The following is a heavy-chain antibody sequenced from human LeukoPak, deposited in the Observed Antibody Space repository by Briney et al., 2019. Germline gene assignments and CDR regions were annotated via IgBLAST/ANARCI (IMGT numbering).Heavy chain of an antibody. Sequence: SQTLSLTCTVSGGSISSGSYYWSWIRQPAGKGQEWIGRIYTSGSTNYNPSLKSRVTISVDTSKNQFSLKLSSVTAADTAVYYCATSSMIVVAFLFDPWGQGTLVTVSS. CDR3: ATSSMIVVAFLFDP. CDR1: GGSISSGSYY. D-gene: IGHD3-22*01. V-gene: IGHV4-61*02. CDR2: IYTSGST. J-gene: IGHJ5*02.